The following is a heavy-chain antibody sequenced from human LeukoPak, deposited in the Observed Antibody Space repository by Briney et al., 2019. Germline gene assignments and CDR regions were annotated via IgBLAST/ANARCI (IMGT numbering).Heavy chain of an antibody. D-gene: IGHD6-25*01. CDR1: GGSISSGSYY. CDR2: IYTSGST. J-gene: IGHJ5*02. Sequence: SETLSLTCTVSGGSISSGSYYWSWIRQPAGKGLEWIGRIYTSGSTNYNPSLKSRVTISVDTSKNQFSLKLSSVTAADTAVYYCARASGRFNWFDPWGQGTLVTVSS. CDR3: ARASGRFNWFDP. V-gene: IGHV4-61*02.